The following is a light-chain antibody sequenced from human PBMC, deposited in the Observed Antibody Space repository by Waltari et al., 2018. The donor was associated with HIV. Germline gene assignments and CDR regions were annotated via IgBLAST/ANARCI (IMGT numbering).Light chain of an antibody. CDR1: QGISSY. CDR2: AAS. CDR3: QQLYTYPYS. Sequence: DIQLTQSPPFLSESVGDRITITCRASQGISSYLTWYQQQPGTAPQLLIYAASTLQSGVPSRFSGSISGTEFTLTISSLQPEDFGTYYCQQLYTYPYSFGQGTKLEI. J-gene: IGKJ2*03. V-gene: IGKV1-9*01.